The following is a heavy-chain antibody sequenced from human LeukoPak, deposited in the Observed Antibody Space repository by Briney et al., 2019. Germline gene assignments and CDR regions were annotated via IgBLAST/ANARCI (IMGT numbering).Heavy chain of an antibody. CDR1: GGSISSSSYY. CDR2: IYYSGST. V-gene: IGHV4-39*01. D-gene: IGHD3/OR15-3a*01. J-gene: IGHJ4*02. CDR3: ARQTGSGLFILP. Sequence: SETLSLTCTVSGGSISSSSYYWGWIRQPPGKGLEWIGSIYYSGSTYYNPSLKSRVTISVDTSRNQFSLRLTSVTAADTAVYYCARQTGSGLFILPGGQGTLVTVSS.